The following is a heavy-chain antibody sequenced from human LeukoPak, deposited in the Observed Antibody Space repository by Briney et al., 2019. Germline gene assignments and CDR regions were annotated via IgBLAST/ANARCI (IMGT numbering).Heavy chain of an antibody. CDR3: ARVAHYYHLDQ. CDR2: ISSSSSYI. V-gene: IGHV3-21*01. CDR1: GFTFSSYS. J-gene: IGHJ4*02. D-gene: IGHD1-26*01. Sequence: GGSLRLSCAASGFTFSSYSMNWVRQAPGKGLEWVSSISSSSSYIYYADSVKGRFTISRDNAKNSLYLQMKSLRAEDTAVCYCARVAHYYHLDQWGQGTLVTVSS.